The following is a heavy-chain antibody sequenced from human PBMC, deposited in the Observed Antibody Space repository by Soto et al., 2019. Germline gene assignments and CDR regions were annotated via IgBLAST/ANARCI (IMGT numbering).Heavy chain of an antibody. CDR3: ARNVTYCDWGFGWFDP. CDR2: IYHSGST. V-gene: IGHV4-4*02. D-gene: IGHD4-17*01. CDR1: GGSISSSNW. Sequence: QVQLQESGPGLVKPSGTLSLTCAVSGGSISSSNWWSWVRQAPEKGLEWIGEIYHSGSTNYNPSLESRVTTPVDKFQNQCSLRLTSVTAADTAVYYCARNVTYCDWGFGWFDPWGQGTLVNVSS. J-gene: IGHJ5*02.